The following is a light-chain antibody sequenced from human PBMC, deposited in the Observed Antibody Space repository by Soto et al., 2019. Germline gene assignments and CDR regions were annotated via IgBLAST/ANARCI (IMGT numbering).Light chain of an antibody. CDR1: QSVSTSY. J-gene: IGKJ4*01. CDR2: GAS. V-gene: IGKV3-20*01. CDR3: QQYGSVPLT. Sequence: EIVLTQSPGTLSLSPGERATLSCRASQSVSTSYLAWYQQKPGQAPRLLIYGASGRATGIPDRFSGSGSGADFTLTISRLEPEDFAVYYCQQYGSVPLTFGGGTKVEIK.